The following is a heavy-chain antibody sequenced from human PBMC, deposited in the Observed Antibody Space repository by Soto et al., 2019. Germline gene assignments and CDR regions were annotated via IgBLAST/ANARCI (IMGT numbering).Heavy chain of an antibody. CDR2: IYYSGST. CDR3: ARGWGLVFDY. D-gene: IGHD2-21*02. J-gene: IGHJ4*02. CDR1: GGSISSYY. V-gene: IGHV4-59*01. Sequence: PSETLSLTCTVSGGSISSYYWSWIRQPPGKGLEWIGYIYYSGSTNYNPSLKSRVTISVDTSKNQFSLKLNSVTAADTAVYYCARGWGLVFDYWGQGTLVTVSS.